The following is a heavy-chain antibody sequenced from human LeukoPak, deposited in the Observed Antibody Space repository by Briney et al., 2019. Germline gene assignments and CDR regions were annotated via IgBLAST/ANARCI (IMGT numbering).Heavy chain of an antibody. CDR2: IYYSGST. CDR3: ARDSRGYLDY. Sequence: SETLSLTCTVSGGSVSSGSYYWSWIRQPPVKGLEWIGYIYYSGSTNYNPSLKSRVTISVDTSKNQFSLKLSSVTAADTAVYYYARDSRGYLDYWGQGTLVTVSS. CDR1: GGSVSSGSYY. V-gene: IGHV4-61*01. J-gene: IGHJ4*02.